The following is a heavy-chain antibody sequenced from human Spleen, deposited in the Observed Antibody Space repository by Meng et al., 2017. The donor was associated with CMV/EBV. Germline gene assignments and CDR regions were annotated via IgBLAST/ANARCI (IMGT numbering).Heavy chain of an antibody. J-gene: IGHJ1*01. Sequence: GGSLRLSCAASGFSFSGYAMHWVRQAPGKGLEWLAVISYDGSKNHYADSVKGRFTISRDNSKSTLFLQMNSLKTEDTAIYYCARDFLHCSTSSCYTEAYFVHWGQGSLVTVSS. V-gene: IGHV3-30-3*01. CDR3: ARDFLHCSTSSCYTEAYFVH. CDR1: GFSFSGYA. D-gene: IGHD2-2*02. CDR2: ISYDGSKN.